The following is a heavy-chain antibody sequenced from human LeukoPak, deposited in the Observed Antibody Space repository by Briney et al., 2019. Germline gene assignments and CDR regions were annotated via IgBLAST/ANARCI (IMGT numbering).Heavy chain of an antibody. V-gene: IGHV3-23*01. CDR2: ISPGGGTT. J-gene: IGHJ3*02. CDR3: ARVIVATNTFDAFDI. Sequence: GGSLRLSCAVSGFAFGSEAMSWVRQSPARGLEWVASISPGGGTTYYADNVRGRFTISRDNSNNTLHVQMNSLRAEDTAVYYCARVIVATNTFDAFDIWGQGTLVTVSS. D-gene: IGHD5-12*01. CDR1: GFAFGSEA.